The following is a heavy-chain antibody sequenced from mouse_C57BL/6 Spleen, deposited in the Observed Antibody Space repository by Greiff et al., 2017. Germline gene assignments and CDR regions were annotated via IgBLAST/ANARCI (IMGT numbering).Heavy chain of an antibody. CDR1: GYAFSSSW. D-gene: IGHD2-5*01. CDR3: ESDSNFGWAMDY. J-gene: IGHJ4*01. Sequence: QVQLQQSGPELVKPGASVKISCKASGYAFSSSWMNWVKQRPGKGLEWIGRFYPGDGDTNYNGKFKGKATLTADKSSITASMPLSGLTSEYSAVSFCESDSNFGWAMDYWGQGTSVTVSS. V-gene: IGHV1-82*01. CDR2: FYPGDGDT.